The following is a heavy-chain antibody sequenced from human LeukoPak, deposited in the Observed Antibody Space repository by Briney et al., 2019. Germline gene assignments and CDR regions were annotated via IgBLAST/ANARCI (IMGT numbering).Heavy chain of an antibody. CDR2: LNWNGDNT. J-gene: IGHJ4*02. CDR3: AREEGPYFDC. CDR1: GFTFDDHG. V-gene: IGHV3-20*04. Sequence: GGSLRLSCAASGFTFDDHGMSWVRQAPGKGLEWVSALNWNGDNTGYADSVKGRFTISRDNAKKSLYLQMNSLTAEDTAFYYCAREEGPYFDCWGQGTLVTVSP.